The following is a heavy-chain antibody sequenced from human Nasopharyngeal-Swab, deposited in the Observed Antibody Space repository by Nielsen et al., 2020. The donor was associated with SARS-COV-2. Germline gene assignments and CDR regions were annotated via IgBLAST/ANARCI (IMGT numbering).Heavy chain of an antibody. CDR3: ARGIIAAAED. V-gene: IGHV3-30-3*01. J-gene: IGHJ4*02. CDR2: ISYDGSTK. Sequence: LSLTCAASGFTFTSYDIHWVRQAPGKGLEWVAVISYDGSTKYYADSVKGRFTDSRDNSKNTLYLQMNSLRAEDTAVYYCARGIIAAAEDWGQGTLVTVSS. D-gene: IGHD6-13*01. CDR1: GFTFTSYD.